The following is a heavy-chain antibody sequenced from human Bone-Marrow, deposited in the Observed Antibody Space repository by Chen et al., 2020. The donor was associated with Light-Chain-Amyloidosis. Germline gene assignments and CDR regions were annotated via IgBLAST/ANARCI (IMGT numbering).Heavy chain of an antibody. D-gene: IGHD1-1*01. CDR3: AKWDWNTNYFDD. CDR2: ISDRGSNT. V-gene: IGHV3-23*01. CDR1: GFTFSSQP. J-gene: IGHJ4*02. Sequence: EVQLLESGGGLVQPGGSPRLSCAASGFTFSSQPMSWVRQAPGKGLEWVSGISDRGSNTYYADSMEGRFTVSRDNSKNTLHLQMNSLGAEDTAVYYCAKWDWNTNYFDDWGQGTLVTVSS.